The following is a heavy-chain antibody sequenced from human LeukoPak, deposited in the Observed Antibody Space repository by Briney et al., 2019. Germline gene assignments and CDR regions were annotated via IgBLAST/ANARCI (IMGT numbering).Heavy chain of an antibody. CDR2: IRSSGSTT. D-gene: IGHD3-16*01. CDR3: VRVGNSLNYFDC. J-gene: IGHJ4*02. CDR1: GFSFSSYE. Sequence: GGSLRLSCAASGFSFSSYEMNWVRQAPGKGLEWVSYIRSSGSTTYYADSVKGRFTISRDNAKDSLYLQMNSLRAEDTAVYYCVRVGNSLNYFDCCGQGTLVTVSS. V-gene: IGHV3-48*03.